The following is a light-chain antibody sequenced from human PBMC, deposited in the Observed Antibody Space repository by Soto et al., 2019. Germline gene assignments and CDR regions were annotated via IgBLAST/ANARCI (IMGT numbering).Light chain of an antibody. CDR3: QQYDNWHPKT. J-gene: IGKJ4*01. Sequence: EVLMTQSPSTLTVSPGERATLSCKASQSVRNNLVWYLQKPGQAPRPIIYDATTRATGIPVRFSGSGSGTEFTLTISSLQYEDVGAYYCQQYDNWHPKTFGGGTKVDIK. CDR2: DAT. CDR1: QSVRNN. V-gene: IGKV3-15*01.